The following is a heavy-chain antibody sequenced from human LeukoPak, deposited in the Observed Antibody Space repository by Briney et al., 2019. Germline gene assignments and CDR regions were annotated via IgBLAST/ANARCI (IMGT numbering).Heavy chain of an antibody. V-gene: IGHV3-21*01. J-gene: IGHJ4*02. CDR2: MSSGSRYI. D-gene: IGHD2-15*01. CDR3: ARDRSTGASRPFVVQ. Sequence: GGSLPHTSAASGFTFSSYSMTWVRQAPGKGLEWVSSMSSGSRYIYYADSVRGRLSISRDNAKNSLYLLMNSLRAEDTAVYYCARDRSTGASRPFVVQWGQGNLDTLCS. CDR1: GFTFSSYS.